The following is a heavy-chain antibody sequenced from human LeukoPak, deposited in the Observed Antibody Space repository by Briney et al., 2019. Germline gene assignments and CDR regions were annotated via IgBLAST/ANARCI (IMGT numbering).Heavy chain of an antibody. CDR3: AGGFGENWFDP. V-gene: IGHV4-30-2*01. D-gene: IGHD3-10*01. CDR2: IYHSGST. Sequence: SETLSLTCAVSGGSISSGGYSWSWIRQPPGKGLEWIGYIYHSGSTYYNPSLKSRVTLSVDRSKNQFSLKLSSVTAADTAVYYCAGGFGENWFDPWGQGTLVTVSS. J-gene: IGHJ5*02. CDR1: GGSISSGGYS.